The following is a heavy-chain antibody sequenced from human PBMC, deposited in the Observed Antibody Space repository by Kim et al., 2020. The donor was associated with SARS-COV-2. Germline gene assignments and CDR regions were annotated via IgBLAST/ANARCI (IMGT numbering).Heavy chain of an antibody. D-gene: IGHD3-16*02. Sequence: ADSVKGRFHIASNNSKNPLYLQMNSLRAEDTAVYYCARDGELSYYYYYMDVWGKGTTVTVSS. J-gene: IGHJ6*03. CDR3: ARDGELSYYYYYMDV. V-gene: IGHV3-66*01.